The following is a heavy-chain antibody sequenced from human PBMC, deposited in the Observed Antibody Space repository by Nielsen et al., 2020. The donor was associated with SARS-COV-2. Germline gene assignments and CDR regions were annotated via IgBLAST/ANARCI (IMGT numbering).Heavy chain of an antibody. CDR1: GFTFSSYW. CDR3: ARDPYQVNDY. CDR2: IKQDGSEK. Sequence: GESLKISCAASGFTFSSYWMSWVRQAPGKGLEWVANIKQDGSEKYYVDSVKGRFTISRDNAKNSLYLQMSSLRAEDTAVYYCARDPYQVNDYWGQGTLVTVSS. J-gene: IGHJ4*02. V-gene: IGHV3-7*05.